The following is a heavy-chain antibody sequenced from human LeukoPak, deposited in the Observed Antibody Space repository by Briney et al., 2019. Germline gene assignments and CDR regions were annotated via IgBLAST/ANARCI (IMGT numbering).Heavy chain of an antibody. CDR1: GGSITNTNY. V-gene: IGHV4-4*02. CDR2: VNLQGST. CDR3: AREGGPYRPLDY. J-gene: IGHJ4*02. Sequence: SETLSLTCGVSGGSITNTNYWTWVRQPPGKGLEWIGEVNLQGSTNYNPSLMSRVAISVDTPENHISLQLTSVTAADTAVYYCAREGGPYRPLDYSGQGTLVTVSS.